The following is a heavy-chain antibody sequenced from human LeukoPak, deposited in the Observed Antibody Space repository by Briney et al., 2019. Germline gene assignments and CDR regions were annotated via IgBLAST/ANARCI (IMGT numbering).Heavy chain of an antibody. J-gene: IGHJ4*02. V-gene: IGHV4-4*02. CDR2: ISHDGTT. CDR3: TREDRPFCPFAY. D-gene: IGHD3-22*01. CDR1: GGSIDITNY. Sequence: SGTLSLTCGVSGGSIDITNYWSWVRQAPGKGLEWMGEISHDGTTNYNPSLRSRVAMSLDRANNQFSLSLTSVTAADTAVCYCTREDRPFCPFAYWGQGVLVTVSS.